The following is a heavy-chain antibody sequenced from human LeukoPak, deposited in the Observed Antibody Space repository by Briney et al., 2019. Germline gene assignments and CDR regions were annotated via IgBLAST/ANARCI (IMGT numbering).Heavy chain of an antibody. D-gene: IGHD6-13*01. V-gene: IGHV4-38-2*02. CDR2: IYHNGST. CDR3: ARAPYSISWYYFDC. CDR1: GYSISSGYY. J-gene: IGHJ4*02. Sequence: PSETLSLTCTVSGYSISSGYYWGWIRQPPGKGLEWIGTIYHNGSTYYNPSLKSRVTISVDTSKNQFSLKLSSVTAADTAVYYCARAPYSISWYYFDCWGQGTLVTVSS.